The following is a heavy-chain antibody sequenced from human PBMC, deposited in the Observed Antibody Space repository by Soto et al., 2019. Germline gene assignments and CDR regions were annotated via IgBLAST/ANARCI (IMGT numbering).Heavy chain of an antibody. CDR2: ISAYNGNT. J-gene: IGHJ4*02. V-gene: IGHV1-18*01. Sequence: ASVKVSCKASGYTFTSYGISWVRQAPGQGLEWMGWISAYNGNTNYAQKLQGRVTVTTDTSTSTAYMELRSLRSDDTAVYYCARDIAVAGTGDYWGQGTLVTVSS. CDR1: GYTFTSYG. CDR3: ARDIAVAGTGDY. D-gene: IGHD6-19*01.